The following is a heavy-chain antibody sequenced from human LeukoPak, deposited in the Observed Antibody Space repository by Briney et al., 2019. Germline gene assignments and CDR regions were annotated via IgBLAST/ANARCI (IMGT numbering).Heavy chain of an antibody. Sequence: SETLSLTCTVSGGSISSGDYYWSWIRQPPGKGLEWIGYIYYSGSTYYNPSLKSRVTISVDTSKNQFSLKLSSVTAADTAVYYCASDHYDFWSGYYAIPPFDYWGQGTLVTVSS. CDR3: ASDHYDFWSGYYAIPPFDY. D-gene: IGHD3-3*01. CDR2: IYYSGST. J-gene: IGHJ4*02. V-gene: IGHV4-30-4*01. CDR1: GGSISSGDYY.